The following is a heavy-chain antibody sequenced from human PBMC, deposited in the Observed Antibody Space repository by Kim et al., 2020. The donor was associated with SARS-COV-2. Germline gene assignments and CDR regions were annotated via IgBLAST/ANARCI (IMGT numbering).Heavy chain of an antibody. CDR3: ARLYYYDSSGYENFDY. J-gene: IGHJ4*02. D-gene: IGHD3-22*01. Sequence: KFQGRVTITRDTSASTAYMELSSLRSEDTAVYYCARLYYYDSSGYENFDYWGQGTLVTVSS. V-gene: IGHV1-3*01.